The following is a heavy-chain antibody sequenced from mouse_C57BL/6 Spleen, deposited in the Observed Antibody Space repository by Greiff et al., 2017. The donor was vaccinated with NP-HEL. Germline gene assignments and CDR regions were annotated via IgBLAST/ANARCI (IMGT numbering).Heavy chain of an antibody. V-gene: IGHV5-16*01. CDR1: GFTFSDYY. CDR2: INYDGSST. CDR3: ARDRTGDYYGSSYFDY. D-gene: IGHD1-1*01. J-gene: IGHJ2*01. Sequence: EVMLVESEGGLVQPGSSMKLSCTASGFTFSDYYMAWVRQVPEKGLEWVANINYDGSSTYYLDSLKSRFIISRDNAKNILYLQMSSLKSEDTATYYCARDRTGDYYGSSYFDYWGQGTTLTVSS.